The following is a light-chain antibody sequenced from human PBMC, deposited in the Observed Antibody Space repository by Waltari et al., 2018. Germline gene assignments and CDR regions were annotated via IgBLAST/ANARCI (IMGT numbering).Light chain of an antibody. J-gene: IGKJ1*01. CDR1: QSLVHSSGRNY. CDR3: MQGLYTPWT. CDR2: LGS. V-gene: IGKV2-28*01. Sequence: EIVMTQSPLSLPVTPGEPASISCRPRQSLVHSSGRNYVAWYLQKPGQPPQLLIYLGSNRAPGVPDRFSGSASGTDFTLKISRVEAEDVGIYYCMQGLYTPWTFGQGTKVEIK.